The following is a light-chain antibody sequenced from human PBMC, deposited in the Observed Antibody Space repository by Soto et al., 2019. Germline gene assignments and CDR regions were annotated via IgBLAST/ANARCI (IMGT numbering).Light chain of an antibody. J-gene: IGLJ1*01. Sequence: SVLTQPPSVSGAPGQRVTISCTGSSSNIGAGYYVSWYQQFPGTAPKLLIYDNNKRPSGIPDRFSGSKSGTSATLGITGLQTGDEAEYYCGTWDTSLSGGGVFGTGTKVTVL. CDR2: DNN. CDR1: SSNIGAGYY. CDR3: GTWDTSLSGGGV. V-gene: IGLV1-51*01.